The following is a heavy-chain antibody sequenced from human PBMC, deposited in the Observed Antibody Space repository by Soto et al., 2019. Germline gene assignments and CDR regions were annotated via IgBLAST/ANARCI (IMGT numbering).Heavy chain of an antibody. J-gene: IGHJ2*01. D-gene: IGHD3-3*01. CDR3: ARAGSFLSSFDL. V-gene: IGHV4-59*08. Sequence: QVQLQESGPGLVKPSETLSLTCTVSGGSISSYYWSWIRQPPGKGLEWIGYIYYSGSTNYNPSLKSRVTISVDTSKNQFSLKLSSVTAADTAVYYCARAGSFLSSFDLWGRGTLVTVSS. CDR1: GGSISSYY. CDR2: IYYSGST.